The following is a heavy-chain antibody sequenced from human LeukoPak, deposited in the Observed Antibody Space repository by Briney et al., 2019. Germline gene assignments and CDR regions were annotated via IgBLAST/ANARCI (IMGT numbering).Heavy chain of an antibody. D-gene: IGHD2-8*02. Sequence: PGGSLGLSCAASGFTFSRNAMHWVRQTPGKGLEWVAVVSYDGNTKYYADSVKGRFTISRDNSENTIYLQVSSLRADDTALYYCARDFLPGAPDFFDYWGQGTLVTVSS. CDR2: VSYDGNTK. J-gene: IGHJ4*02. CDR1: GFTFSRNA. V-gene: IGHV3-30-3*01. CDR3: ARDFLPGAPDFFDY.